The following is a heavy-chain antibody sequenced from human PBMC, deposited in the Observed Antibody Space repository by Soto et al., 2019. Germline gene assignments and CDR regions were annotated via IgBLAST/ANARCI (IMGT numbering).Heavy chain of an antibody. CDR2: INHSGST. D-gene: IGHD6-6*01. Sequence: TSETLSLTCAVYGGSFSGYYWSWIRQPPGKGLEWIGEINHSGSTNYNPSLKSRVTISVDTSKNQFSLKLSSVTAADTAVYYCASTIAARAPLYGMDVWGQGTTVTVSS. J-gene: IGHJ6*02. V-gene: IGHV4-34*01. CDR3: ASTIAARAPLYGMDV. CDR1: GGSFSGYY.